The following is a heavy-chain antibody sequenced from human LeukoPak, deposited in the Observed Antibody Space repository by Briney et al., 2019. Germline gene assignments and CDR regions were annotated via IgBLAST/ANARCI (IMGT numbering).Heavy chain of an antibody. CDR3: ARDRELGY. Sequence: ASETLSLTCAVSGDSISSGTYYWSWIRQPAGKGLEWIGYISYDGSTDYNPSLESRATISVDTSKNQFSLKLTSVTAADTAVYYCARDRELGYWGQGTLVTVSS. J-gene: IGHJ4*02. CDR1: GDSISSGTYY. D-gene: IGHD3-10*01. CDR2: ISYDGST. V-gene: IGHV4-61*10.